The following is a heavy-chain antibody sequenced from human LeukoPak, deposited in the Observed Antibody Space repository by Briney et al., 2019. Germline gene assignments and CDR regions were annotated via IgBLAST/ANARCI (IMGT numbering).Heavy chain of an antibody. CDR2: ISSSSSYI. Sequence: GGSLRLSCAASGFTFSSYSMNWVRQAPGKGLEWVSSISSSSSYIYYADSVKGRFTISRDNAKNSLYLQMNSLRAEDTAVYYCARSYSSSWADYYYYMDVWGKGTTVTVSS. D-gene: IGHD6-13*01. CDR3: ARSYSSSWADYYYYMDV. J-gene: IGHJ6*03. V-gene: IGHV3-21*01. CDR1: GFTFSSYS.